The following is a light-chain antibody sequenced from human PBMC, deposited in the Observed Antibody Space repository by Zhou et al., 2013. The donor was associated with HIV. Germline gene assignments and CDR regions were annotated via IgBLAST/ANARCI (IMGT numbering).Light chain of an antibody. CDR3: QSYDSRLSGSV. CDR2: GNS. J-gene: IGLJ2*01. CDR1: SSNIGAGYD. V-gene: IGLV1-40*01. Sequence: QSVLTQPPSVSGAPGQRVTISCTGSSSNIGAGYDVHWYQQLPGTAPKLLIYGNSNRPSGVPDRFSGSKSDTSVSLAITGLQAEDEADYYCQSYDSRLSGSVFGGGTKLTVL.